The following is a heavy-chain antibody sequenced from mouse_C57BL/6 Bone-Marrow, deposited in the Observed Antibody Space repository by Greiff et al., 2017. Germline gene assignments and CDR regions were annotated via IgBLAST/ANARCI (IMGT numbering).Heavy chain of an antibody. CDR3: TRDGPYDGYYVDWYFDV. CDR2: IDPETGGT. J-gene: IGHJ1*03. CDR1: GYTFTDYE. Sequence: VQLQQSGAELVRPGASVTLSCKASGYTFTDYEMHWVKQTPVHGLEWIGAIDPETGGTAYNQKFKGKAILTADTSSSTAYMELRSLTSEDSAVYYCTRDGPYDGYYVDWYFDVWGTGTTVTVSS. V-gene: IGHV1-15*01. D-gene: IGHD2-3*01.